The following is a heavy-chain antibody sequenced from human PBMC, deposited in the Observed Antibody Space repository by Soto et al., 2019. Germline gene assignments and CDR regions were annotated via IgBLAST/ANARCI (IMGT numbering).Heavy chain of an antibody. J-gene: IGHJ3*01. CDR3: ATGFTYYYGSGLDIYDAFDF. CDR1: CYTFTGSY. V-gene: IGHV1-2*02. Sequence: GXSVEESCRASCYTFTGSYMHWGRQAPGQGLEWMGWINPNSGGTNYAQKFQGSVTMTRDTSISTAYMELSRLRSDDTAVYYCATGFTYYYGSGLDIYDAFDFWGKGTTVIVSS. D-gene: IGHD3-10*01. CDR2: INPNSGGT.